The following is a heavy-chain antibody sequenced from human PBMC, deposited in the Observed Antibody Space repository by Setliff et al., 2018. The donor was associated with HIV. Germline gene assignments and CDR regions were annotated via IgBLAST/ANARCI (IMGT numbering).Heavy chain of an antibody. CDR1: GGPIRSPNW. CDR2: IFHGGTT. CDR3: ARSQETSVAATEI. V-gene: IGHV4-4*02. D-gene: IGHD2-15*01. J-gene: IGHJ3*02. Sequence: SETLSLTCTVSGGPIRSPNWWSWVRQPPGKGLEWIGEIFHGGTTNYSPSLKGRVTISLDTSNNQFSLSLSSVTASDTAVYFCARSQETSVAATEIWGQGTMVTVSS.